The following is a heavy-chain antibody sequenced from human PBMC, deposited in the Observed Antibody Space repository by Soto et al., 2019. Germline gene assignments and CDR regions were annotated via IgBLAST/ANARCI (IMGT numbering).Heavy chain of an antibody. J-gene: IGHJ4*02. Sequence: EVQLVESGGGLVKPGGSLRLSCAASGFTFSSYSMNWVRQAPGKGLEWVSSISSSSSYIYYADSVKGRFTISRDNAKNSLYLQMNSLRAEDTAVYYCARDWSRSAPAGGSAIDYWGQGTLVTVSS. CDR3: ARDWSRSAPAGGSAIDY. D-gene: IGHD6-25*01. V-gene: IGHV3-21*01. CDR1: GFTFSSYS. CDR2: ISSSSSYI.